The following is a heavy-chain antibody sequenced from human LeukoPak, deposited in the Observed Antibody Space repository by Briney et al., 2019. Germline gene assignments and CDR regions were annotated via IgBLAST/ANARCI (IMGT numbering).Heavy chain of an antibody. D-gene: IGHD2-21*01. Sequence: GGSLRLSCAASGFTFSTYMNWVRQAPGKGLEWVSSISSSSTYIYYADSVKGRFTISRDNAKNTLYLQMNSLRAEDTAVYYCARALRPNCGGDCSDDAFDIWGQGTMVTVSS. CDR3: ARALRPNCGGDCSDDAFDI. CDR2: ISSSSTYI. J-gene: IGHJ3*02. V-gene: IGHV3-21*01. CDR1: GFTFSTY.